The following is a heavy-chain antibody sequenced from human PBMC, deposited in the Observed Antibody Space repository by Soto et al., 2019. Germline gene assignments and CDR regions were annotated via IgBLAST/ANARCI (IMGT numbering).Heavy chain of an antibody. J-gene: IGHJ6*02. CDR1: GDSFNTYW. CDR2: THPGDSET. V-gene: IGHV5-51*01. CDR3: ARQGRDGHNQGYGMDV. Sequence: PGESLKISCKGSGDSFNTYWIAWVRQMPGKGLEWMGITHPGDSETRYSPSFEGQVTISADKSISTAYLQWSSLKASDTAMYYCARQGRDGHNQGYGMDVWGQGTTVTVS.